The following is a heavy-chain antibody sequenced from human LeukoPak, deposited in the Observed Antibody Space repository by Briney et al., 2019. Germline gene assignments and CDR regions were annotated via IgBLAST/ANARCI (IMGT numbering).Heavy chain of an antibody. Sequence: GGSLRPSCAASGFTFSSYWMSWVRQAPGKGLEWVANIKQDGSEKYYVDSVKGRFTISRDNAKNSLYLQMNSLRAEDTAVYYCARGLTRKGWELYYYYGMDVWGQGTTVTVSS. CDR1: GFTFSSYW. J-gene: IGHJ6*02. CDR3: ARGLTRKGWELYYYYGMDV. CDR2: IKQDGSEK. V-gene: IGHV3-7*01. D-gene: IGHD1-7*01.